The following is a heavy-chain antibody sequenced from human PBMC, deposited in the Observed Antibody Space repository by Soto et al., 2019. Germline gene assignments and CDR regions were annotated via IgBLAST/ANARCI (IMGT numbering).Heavy chain of an antibody. D-gene: IGHD6-13*01. CDR2: IYYSGST. CDR3: ARGPFVFLLAAAGIRGWPPVSAFLLNRSSDL. Sequence: PPGKGLEWIGYIYYSGSTNYNPSLKSRVTISVDTSKNQFSLKLSSVTAADTAVYYCARGPFVFLLAAAGIRGWPPVSAFLLNRSSDL. V-gene: IGHV4-59*01. J-gene: IGHJ2*01.